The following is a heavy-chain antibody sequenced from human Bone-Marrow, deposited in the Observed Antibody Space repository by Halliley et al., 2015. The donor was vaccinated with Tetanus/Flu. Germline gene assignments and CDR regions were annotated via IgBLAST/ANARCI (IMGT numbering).Heavy chain of an antibody. CDR1: GYTLTTLS. J-gene: IGHJ4*02. D-gene: IGHD6-6*01. Sequence: QVQLVQSGAEVKKPGASVKVSCKVSGYTLTTLSMHWVRQAPGKGLEWMGGFGPEDGARAYAPKFQSRVTMTEDTSIGTAFMEVSSLRSEGTAVYYCATGGKSIAGRRAKNGFDYWGQGTLVSVSS. CDR2: FGPEDGAR. CDR3: ATGGKSIAGRRAKNGFDY. V-gene: IGHV1-24*01.